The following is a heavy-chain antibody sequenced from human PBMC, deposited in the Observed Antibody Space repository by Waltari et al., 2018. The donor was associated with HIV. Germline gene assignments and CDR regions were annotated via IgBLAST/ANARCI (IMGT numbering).Heavy chain of an antibody. Sequence: QVQLVQSGAELKKPGASVTISCKASGYNFTSYAIHWTRQAPGQRREWIAWVNPDNGNTKYSQKFQTRVTVTRDESAATAYMALTGLRFEETSIYYCTRGPSCSGGTCYTLFDLWGQGTLVSVSS. V-gene: IGHV1-3*01. CDR3: TRGPSCSGGTCYTLFDL. CDR1: GYNFTSYA. CDR2: VNPDNGNT. D-gene: IGHD6-25*01. J-gene: IGHJ4*02.